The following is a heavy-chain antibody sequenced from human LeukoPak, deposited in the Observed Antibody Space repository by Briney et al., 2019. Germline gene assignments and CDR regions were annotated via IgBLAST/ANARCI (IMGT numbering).Heavy chain of an antibody. D-gene: IGHD6-6*01. J-gene: IGHJ4*02. CDR2: INPNSGGT. V-gene: IGHV1-2*06. CDR1: GYTFTGYY. CDR3: ARDYYSSSAATTFSFDY. Sequence: ASVKVSCKASGYTFTGYYMHWVRQAPGQGLEWMGRINPNSGGTNYAQKFQGRVTMTRDTPISTAYMELSRLRSDDTAVYYCARDYYSSSAATTFSFDYWGQGTLVTVSS.